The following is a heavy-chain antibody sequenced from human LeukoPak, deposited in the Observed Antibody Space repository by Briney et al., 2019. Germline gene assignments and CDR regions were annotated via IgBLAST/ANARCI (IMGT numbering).Heavy chain of an antibody. CDR1: GFTFDDYA. CDR3: AKGTTITIFGTSFDY. D-gene: IGHD3-3*01. V-gene: IGHV3-9*01. J-gene: IGHJ4*02. CDR2: ISWNSGSI. Sequence: GGSLRLSCAASGFTFDDYAMHWVRQTPGKGLEWVSGISWNSGSIGYADSVKGRFTISRDNAKNSLYPQMNSLTTEDTALYYCAKGTTITIFGTSFDYWGQGTLVTVSS.